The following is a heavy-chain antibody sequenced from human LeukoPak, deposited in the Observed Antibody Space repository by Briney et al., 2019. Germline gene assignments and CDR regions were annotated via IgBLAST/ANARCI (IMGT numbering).Heavy chain of an antibody. V-gene: IGHV3-21*01. CDR3: ARKNNWNFDY. D-gene: IGHD1-20*01. Sequence: GESLRLSCAASGFTFSSYGMHWVRQAPGKGLEWVSSISSSSSYIYYADSVKGRFTISRDNAKNSLYLQMNSLRAEDTAVYYCARKNNWNFDYWGQGTLVTVSS. J-gene: IGHJ4*02. CDR1: GFTFSSYG. CDR2: ISSSSSYI.